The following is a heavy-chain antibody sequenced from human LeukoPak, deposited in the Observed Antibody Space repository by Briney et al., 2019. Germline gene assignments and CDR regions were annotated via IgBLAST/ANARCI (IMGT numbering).Heavy chain of an antibody. D-gene: IGHD3-22*01. V-gene: IGHV4-4*07. CDR3: ARVFHYYDSSGYYPPSPDYYYYYMDV. CDR1: GDYINSHY. CDR2: IYTSGST. J-gene: IGHJ6*03. Sequence: SETLSLTCSVSGDYINSHYWSWIRQPAGKGLEWIGRIYTSGSTNYNPSLKSRVTISVDTSKNQFSLKLSSVTAADTAVYYCARVFHYYDSSGYYPPSPDYYYYYMDVWGKGTTVTVSS.